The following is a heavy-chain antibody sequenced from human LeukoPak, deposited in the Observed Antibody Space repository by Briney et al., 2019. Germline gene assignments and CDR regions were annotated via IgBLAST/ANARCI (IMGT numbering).Heavy chain of an antibody. Sequence: SETLSLTCTVSGGSIKTINTYYWHWIRHPPGKALEWIGYVSDSGSTNSNPSLKSRVTLSVDTSENHLSLELRSVTAADTAVYYCARMTTVITHFDYWGQGTLVTVSS. D-gene: IGHD4-17*01. CDR3: ARMTTVITHFDY. J-gene: IGHJ4*02. CDR1: GGSIKTINTYY. CDR2: VSDSGST. V-gene: IGHV4-61*03.